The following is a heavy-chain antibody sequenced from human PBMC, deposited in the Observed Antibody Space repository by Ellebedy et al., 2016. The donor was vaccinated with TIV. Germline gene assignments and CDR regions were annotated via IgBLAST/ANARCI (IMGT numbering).Heavy chain of an antibody. CDR3: ARVDWNSWDY. D-gene: IGHD1/OR15-1a*01. J-gene: IGHJ4*02. V-gene: IGHV3-13*01. CDR1: GFTFSSYD. CDR2: IGTAGDT. Sequence: GESLKISCAASGFTFSSYDMHWVRQATGKGLEWVSAIGTAGDTYYPGSVKGRFTISRENAKNSLYLQMNSLRDEDTAVYYCARVDWNSWDYWGQGTLVTVSS.